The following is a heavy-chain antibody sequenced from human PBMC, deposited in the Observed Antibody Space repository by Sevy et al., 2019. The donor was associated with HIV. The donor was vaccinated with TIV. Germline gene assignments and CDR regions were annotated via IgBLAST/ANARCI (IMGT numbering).Heavy chain of an antibody. Sequence: SETLSLTCTVSGGSISSSSYYWGWIRQPPGKGLEWIGSINYSGSTYYNPSLKSRVTISVDTSKNQFSLKLSSVTAADRAVYYCARYCSGGSCYTPDYGMDVWGQGTTVTVSS. D-gene: IGHD2-15*01. CDR3: ARYCSGGSCYTPDYGMDV. CDR2: INYSGST. V-gene: IGHV4-39*01. J-gene: IGHJ6*02. CDR1: GGSISSSSYY.